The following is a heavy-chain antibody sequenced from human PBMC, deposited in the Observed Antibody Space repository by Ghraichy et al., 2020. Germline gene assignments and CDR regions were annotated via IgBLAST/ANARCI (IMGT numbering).Heavy chain of an antibody. CDR2: ISYDGSNK. CDR1: GFTFSSYA. CDR3: ASRPKGS. V-gene: IGHV3-30*04. J-gene: IGHJ5*02. Sequence: GESLNISCAASGFTFSSYAMHWVRQAPGKGLEWVAVISYDGSNKYYADSVKGRFTISRDNSKNTLYLQMNSLRAEDTAVYYCASRPKGSWGQGTLVTVSS.